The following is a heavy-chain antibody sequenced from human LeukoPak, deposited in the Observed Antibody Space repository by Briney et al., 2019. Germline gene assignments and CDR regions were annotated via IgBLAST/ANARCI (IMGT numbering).Heavy chain of an antibody. V-gene: IGHV3-15*01. CDR1: GFTFSKLW. J-gene: IGHJ4*02. CDR2: IRSKIDGGTA. CDR3: IGAYLGY. Sequence: GESLRLSCAASGFTFSKLWVTWVRQAPEKGLEWVGHIRSKIDGGTADYAAPVKGRFTISRDGSKDTVYLQMNSLKSEDTGVYYCIGAYLGYWGRGTLVTVSS. D-gene: IGHD3-3*02.